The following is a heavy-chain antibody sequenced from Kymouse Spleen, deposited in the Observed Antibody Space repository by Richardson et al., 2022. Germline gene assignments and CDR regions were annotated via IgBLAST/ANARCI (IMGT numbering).Heavy chain of an antibody. J-gene: IGHJ4*02. CDR2: INHSGST. V-gene: IGHV4-34*01. CDR1: GGSFSGYY. CDR3: ARRDIVVVPAALDY. D-gene: IGHD2-2*02. Sequence: QVQLQQWGAGLLKPSETLSLTCAVYGGSFSGYYWSWIRQPPGKGLEWIGEINHSGSTNYNPSLKSRVTISVDTSKNQFSLKLSSVTAADTAVYYCARRDIVVVPAALDYWGQGTLVTVSS.